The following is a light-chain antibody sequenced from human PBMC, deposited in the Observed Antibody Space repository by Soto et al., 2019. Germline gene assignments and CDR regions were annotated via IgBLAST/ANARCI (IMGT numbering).Light chain of an antibody. Sequence: LDWYQQKPGKAPKLLIYEAYSLESAVTSRFSGSGSGTEFPPTISGLQPDDFATYYCQPFNSYPITVGRGTRLDIK. J-gene: IGKJ5*01. V-gene: IGKV1-5*01. CDR3: QPFNSYPIT. CDR2: EAY.